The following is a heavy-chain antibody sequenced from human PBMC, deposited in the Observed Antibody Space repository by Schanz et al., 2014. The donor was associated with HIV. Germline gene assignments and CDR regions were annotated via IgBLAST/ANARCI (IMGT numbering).Heavy chain of an antibody. D-gene: IGHD3-10*01. CDR1: GFTVSSSH. CDR3: AKGSSLWSFYYGMDV. CDR2: ISGGSGST. Sequence: EVQLVESGGGLVQPGGSLRLSCAASGFTVSSSHMSWVRQAPGKGLEWVSSISGGSGSTFYADSVKGRFTISRDNSKNTLYLQMNSLRAEDTAVYYCAKGSSLWSFYYGMDVWGQGTTVTVSS. J-gene: IGHJ6*02. V-gene: IGHV3-23*04.